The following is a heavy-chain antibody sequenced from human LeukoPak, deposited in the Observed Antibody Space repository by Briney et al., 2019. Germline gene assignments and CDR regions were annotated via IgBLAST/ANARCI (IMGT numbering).Heavy chain of an antibody. Sequence: SETLSLTCSVSGGSISTYYWSWIRQLPGKGLEWIGYIYYTGTTNYNPSLRSRVTISVDTSRNRFSLRLSSVTAADTAVYYCAREDPQTTVPEGMDVWGHGTTVIVSS. CDR1: GGSISTYY. J-gene: IGHJ6*02. CDR3: AREDPQTTVPEGMDV. D-gene: IGHD4-17*01. CDR2: IYYTGTT. V-gene: IGHV4-59*01.